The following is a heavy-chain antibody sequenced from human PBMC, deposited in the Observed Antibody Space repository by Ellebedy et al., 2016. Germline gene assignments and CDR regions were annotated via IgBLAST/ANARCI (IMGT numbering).Heavy chain of an antibody. Sequence: GGSLRLXXAASGFTFSSYSMNWVRQAPGKGLEWVSYISSSSSTIYYADSVKGRFTISRDNSKNTLYLQMNSLRAEDTAVYYCVKDSSLEGFDYWGQGTLVTVSS. CDR1: GFTFSSYS. J-gene: IGHJ4*02. D-gene: IGHD6-6*01. V-gene: IGHV3-48*01. CDR2: ISSSSSTI. CDR3: VKDSSLEGFDY.